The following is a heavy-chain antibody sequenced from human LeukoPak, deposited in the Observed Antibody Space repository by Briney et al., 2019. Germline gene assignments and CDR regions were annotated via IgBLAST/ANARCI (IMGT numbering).Heavy chain of an antibody. V-gene: IGHV1-18*04. D-gene: IGHD3-16*01. CDR3: ARTHVWSWLAPFDY. J-gene: IGHJ4*02. Sequence: ASVKVSCKASGYTFTRHYMNWVRQAPGQGLEWMGWISAYNGNTNYAQKLQGRVTMTTDTSTSTAYMELRSLRSDDTAVYYCARTHVWSWLAPFDYWGQGTLVTVSS. CDR1: GYTFTRHY. CDR2: ISAYNGNT.